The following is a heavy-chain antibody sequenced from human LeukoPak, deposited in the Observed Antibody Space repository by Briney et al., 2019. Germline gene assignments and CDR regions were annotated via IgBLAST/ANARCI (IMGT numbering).Heavy chain of an antibody. Sequence: SETLSLTCTVPGGSISSSSNYWGWIRQPPGKGLEWIGSIYYSGITYYNPSLKSRVTISVDTSKSQFSLKLTSVTAADTAVYYCARESMVRGATNWFDPWGQGTLVTVSS. CDR3: ARESMVRGATNWFDP. V-gene: IGHV4-39*07. J-gene: IGHJ5*02. D-gene: IGHD3-10*01. CDR2: IYYSGIT. CDR1: GGSISSSSNY.